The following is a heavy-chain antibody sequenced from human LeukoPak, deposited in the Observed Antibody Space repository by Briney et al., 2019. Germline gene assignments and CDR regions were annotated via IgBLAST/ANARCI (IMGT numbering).Heavy chain of an antibody. Sequence: ASVKVSCKASGYTFTNYAMNWVRQAPGQGLEWMGWINTNTGNPTYAQGFTGRFVFSLDTPASTAYLQICSLKAEDTAVYYCARDYGSGSYEAWFDPWGQGTLVTVSS. CDR1: GYTFTNYA. CDR3: ARDYGSGSYEAWFDP. V-gene: IGHV7-4-1*01. J-gene: IGHJ5*02. CDR2: INTNTGNP. D-gene: IGHD3-10*01.